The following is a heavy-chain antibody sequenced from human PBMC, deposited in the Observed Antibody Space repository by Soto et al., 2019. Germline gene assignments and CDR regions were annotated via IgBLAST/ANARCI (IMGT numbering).Heavy chain of an antibody. Sequence: SGPTLVNPTQTLTLTCTFSGFSFTTSGVGVVWIRQPPGKALEWLAIIYWNNDKRYSPSLKSRLTITKDTAESQVLLTMTNMDPVDTATYYRTHTHVTTSSGVPGPGYYFDFGDQGTL. CDR1: GFSFTTSGVG. D-gene: IGHD3-3*01. CDR3: THTHVTTSSGVPGPGYYFDF. J-gene: IGHJ4*02. V-gene: IGHV2-5*01. CDR2: IYWNNDK.